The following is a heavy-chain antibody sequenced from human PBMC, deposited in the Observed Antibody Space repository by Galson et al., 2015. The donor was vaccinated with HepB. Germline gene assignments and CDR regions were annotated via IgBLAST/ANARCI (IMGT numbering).Heavy chain of an antibody. CDR1: GLTFSRFT. D-gene: IGHD1-26*01. J-gene: IGHJ4*02. V-gene: IGHV3-21*01. CDR2: ISWGSNYI. Sequence: SLRLSCAASGLTFSRFTMNWVRHVPGKGLEWVSSISWGSNYIYYADSVKGRFTISRDNAKNSLFLQVSSLRVEDTAVYYCARQVGFTSGSYDYWGQGTLVTVSS. CDR3: ARQVGFTSGSYDY.